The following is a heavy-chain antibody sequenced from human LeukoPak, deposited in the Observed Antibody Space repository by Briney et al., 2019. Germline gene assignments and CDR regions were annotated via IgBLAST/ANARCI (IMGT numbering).Heavy chain of an antibody. Sequence: SETLSLTCTVSGGSISSYYWSWIRQPAGKGLEWSGRIYTSGSTNYNPSLKSRVTMSVDTSKNQFSLKLSSVTAADTAVYYCATERGRYCSSTSCYRVGVYWGQGTLVTVSS. D-gene: IGHD2-2*02. V-gene: IGHV4-4*07. CDR3: ATERGRYCSSTSCYRVGVY. J-gene: IGHJ4*02. CDR1: GGSISSYY. CDR2: IYTSGST.